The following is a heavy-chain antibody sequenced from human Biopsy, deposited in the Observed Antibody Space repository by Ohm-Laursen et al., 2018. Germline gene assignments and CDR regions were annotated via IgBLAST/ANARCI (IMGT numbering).Heavy chain of an antibody. J-gene: IGHJ4*02. CDR3: ARHSLDDFWSGAHYYFDY. CDR2: VYYSGST. Sequence: TLSLTCSVSGGSISSRNHYWGWLRQPPGKGLEWIGHVYYSGSTFYNPSLESRVTVSVDTSKNQFHLRLTSMSASDPAVYYCARHSLDDFWSGAHYYFDYWGLGTLVTVSS. D-gene: IGHD3-3*01. V-gene: IGHV4-39*01. CDR1: GGSISSRNHY.